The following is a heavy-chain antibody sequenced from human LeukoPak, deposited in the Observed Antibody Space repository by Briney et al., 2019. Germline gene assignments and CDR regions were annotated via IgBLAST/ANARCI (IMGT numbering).Heavy chain of an antibody. D-gene: IGHD6-6*01. J-gene: IGHJ6*03. CDR2: ISGSGVTT. Sequence: GGSLRLSCAASGFTFSSYAISWVRQAPGKGLEWVSVISGSGVTTYYADSVKGRFTISRDNSKNTLYLQMNSLRAEDTAVYYCAKLYSSSRYYYYYMDVWGKGTTVTVSS. V-gene: IGHV3-23*01. CDR3: AKLYSSSRYYYYYMDV. CDR1: GFTFSSYA.